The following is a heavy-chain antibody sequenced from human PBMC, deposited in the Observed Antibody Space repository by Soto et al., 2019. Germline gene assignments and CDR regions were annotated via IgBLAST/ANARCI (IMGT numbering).Heavy chain of an antibody. J-gene: IGHJ5*02. V-gene: IGHV4-30-4*01. CDR2: IYYSGST. Sequence: QVQLQESGPGLVKPSQTLSLTCTVSGGSISSGDYYWSWIRQPPGKGLEWIGYIYYSGSTYYNPSLKSRVTISVDTSKNQFSLKLSSVTAADTAVYYCARVLGYCSGGSCYVLDWFDPWGQGTLVTVSS. CDR3: ARVLGYCSGGSCYVLDWFDP. CDR1: GGSISSGDYY. D-gene: IGHD2-15*01.